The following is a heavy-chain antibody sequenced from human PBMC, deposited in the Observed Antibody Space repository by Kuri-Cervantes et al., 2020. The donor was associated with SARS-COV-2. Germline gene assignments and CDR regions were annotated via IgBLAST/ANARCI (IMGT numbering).Heavy chain of an antibody. Sequence: ESLKISCAVYGGSLSGSYWSWIRQSPGKRLEWIGEVNHNGGANYNPSPTSRVTISVDPSKAQFSLNPISVTAADTAVYHCARLGGYRSGYNWFDPWGQGTLVTVSS. D-gene: IGHD5-18*01. J-gene: IGHJ5*02. CDR2: VNHNGGA. CDR3: ARLGGYRSGYNWFDP. CDR1: GGSLSGSY. V-gene: IGHV4-34*01.